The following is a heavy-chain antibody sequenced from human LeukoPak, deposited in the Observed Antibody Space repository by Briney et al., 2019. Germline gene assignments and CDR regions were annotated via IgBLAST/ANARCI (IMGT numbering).Heavy chain of an antibody. CDR1: GFTFSSYS. D-gene: IGHD3-10*01. J-gene: IGHJ4*02. V-gene: IGHV3-21*01. CDR2: ISSSSSYI. CDR3: ANENYYGSGSYADH. Sequence: GGSLRLSCAASGFTFSSYSMNWVRQAPGKGLEWVSSISSSSSYIYYADSVKGRFTVSRDNSKNTLYLQMNSLRAEDTAVYYCANENYYGSGSYADHWGQGTLVTVSS.